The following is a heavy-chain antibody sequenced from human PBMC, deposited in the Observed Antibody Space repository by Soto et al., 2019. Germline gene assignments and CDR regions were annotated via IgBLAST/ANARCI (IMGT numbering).Heavy chain of an antibody. CDR2: INAGNGNT. CDR1: GYTFTGYA. Sequence: QVQLVQSGAEEKKPGASVKVSCMASGYTFTGYAMHWVRQAPGLRLEWMGWINAGNGNTKYSQKFQGSVTITRDTSAGAAYLGLSSLSSEDTAVYYCARAVAVPADFDYWGQGTLVTVSS. V-gene: IGHV1-3*05. J-gene: IGHJ4*02. CDR3: ARAVAVPADFDY. D-gene: IGHD6-19*01.